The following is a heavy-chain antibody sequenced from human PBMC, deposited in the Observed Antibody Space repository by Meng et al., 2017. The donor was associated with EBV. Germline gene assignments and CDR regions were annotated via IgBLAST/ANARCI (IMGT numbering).Heavy chain of an antibody. CDR1: GYTFTSYA. Sequence: QVYLVQHVDEVKKPGATVKFSCKASGYTFTSYARHWVRQAPGQRLEWMGWINAGNGNTKYSQKFQGRVTITRDTSASTAYMELSSLRSEDTAVYYCARSGATIFGVVIPTYYFDYWGQGTLVTVSS. D-gene: IGHD3-3*01. CDR3: ARSGATIFGVVIPTYYFDY. V-gene: IGHV1-3*01. J-gene: IGHJ4*02. CDR2: INAGNGNT.